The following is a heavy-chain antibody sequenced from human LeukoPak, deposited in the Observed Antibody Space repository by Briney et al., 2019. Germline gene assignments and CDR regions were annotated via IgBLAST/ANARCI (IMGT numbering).Heavy chain of an antibody. J-gene: IGHJ4*02. CDR2: ISYDGSNK. Sequence: GGSLGLSCAASGFTFSSYGMHWVRQAPGKGLEWVAVISYDGSNKYYADSVKGRFTISRDNSKNTLYLQMNSLRAEDTAVYYCAKDYAVTEYYWGQGTLVTVSS. V-gene: IGHV3-30*18. D-gene: IGHD4-17*01. CDR1: GFTFSSYG. CDR3: AKDYAVTEYY.